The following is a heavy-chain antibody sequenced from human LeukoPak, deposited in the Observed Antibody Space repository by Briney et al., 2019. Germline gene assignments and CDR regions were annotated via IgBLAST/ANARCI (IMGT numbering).Heavy chain of an antibody. Sequence: SETLSLTCTVSGSSISSGSYYWSWIRRPAGKGLEWIGRIYTSGSTNYNPSLKSRVTISVDTSKNQFSLKLSSVTAADTAVYYCARDLGSSSLGYFDYWGQGTLVTVSS. CDR1: GSSISSGSYY. V-gene: IGHV4-61*02. CDR2: IYTSGST. CDR3: ARDLGSSSLGYFDY. J-gene: IGHJ4*02. D-gene: IGHD6-6*01.